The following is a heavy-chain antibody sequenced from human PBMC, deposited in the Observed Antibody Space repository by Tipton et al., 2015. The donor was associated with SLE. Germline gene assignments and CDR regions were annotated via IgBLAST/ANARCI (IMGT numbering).Heavy chain of an antibody. CDR3: ARDQNAFDI. Sequence: SLRLSCAASGFTFSSYAMSWVRQAPGKGLEWVSAISGSGGSTYYADSVKGRFTISRDNAKNSLYLQMNSLRAEDTAVYYCARDQNAFDIWGQGTMVTVSS. CDR1: GFTFSSYA. V-gene: IGHV3-23*01. J-gene: IGHJ3*02. CDR2: ISGSGGST.